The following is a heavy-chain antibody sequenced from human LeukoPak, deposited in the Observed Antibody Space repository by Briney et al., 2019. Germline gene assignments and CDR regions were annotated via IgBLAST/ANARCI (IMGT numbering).Heavy chain of an antibody. Sequence: XSRXYWGWIRQPXGXXLEWIGSIYYSGSTYYNPSLKSRVTISVDRSKNEFSLKRRDVDAGERAWYXXXXXXXXXXSXXXXFDPWGXGXLVTVSS. CDR3: XXXXXXXXSXXXXFDP. CDR2: IYYSGST. J-gene: IGHJ5*02. CDR1: XSRXY. V-gene: IGHV4-39*01.